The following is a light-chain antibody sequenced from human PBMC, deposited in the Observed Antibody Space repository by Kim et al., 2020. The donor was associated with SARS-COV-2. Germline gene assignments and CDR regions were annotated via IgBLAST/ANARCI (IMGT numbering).Light chain of an antibody. CDR3: QQYNNWPPDT. CDR1: QIVGSR. V-gene: IGKV3-15*01. CDR2: DTS. J-gene: IGKJ2*01. Sequence: VAPADRAALSCRASQIVGSRLAWYQQKPGKATKLLIYDTSARATGIPARFRGSGSGTEFTLTISSLQSEDFAVYFCQQYNNWPPDTFGQGTKLEI.